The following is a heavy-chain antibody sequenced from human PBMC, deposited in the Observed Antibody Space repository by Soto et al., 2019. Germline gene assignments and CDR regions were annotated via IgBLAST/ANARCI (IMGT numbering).Heavy chain of an antibody. Sequence: SETLSLTCTVSGGSISSYYWSWIRQPPGKGLEWIGYIYHSGSTNYNPSLKSRVTISVDTSKNQFSLKLTSVTAADTAVYYCARDVGATAPFDYWGQRTLVTVSS. J-gene: IGHJ4*02. CDR3: ARDVGATAPFDY. CDR2: IYHSGST. CDR1: GGSISSYY. V-gene: IGHV4-59*01. D-gene: IGHD1-26*01.